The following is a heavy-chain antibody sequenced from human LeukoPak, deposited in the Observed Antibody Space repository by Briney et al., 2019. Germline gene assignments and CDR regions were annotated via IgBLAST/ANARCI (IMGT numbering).Heavy chain of an antibody. J-gene: IGHJ4*02. Sequence: GASVKVSCKASGYTFTSYGISWVRQAPGQGLEWMGWISAYNGNTNYAQKLQGRVTMTTDTSTSTAYMELRSLRSDDTAVYYCARGFHYDSSGYPFDCWGQGTLVTVSS. CDR1: GYTFTSYG. CDR2: ISAYNGNT. CDR3: ARGFHYDSSGYPFDC. V-gene: IGHV1-18*01. D-gene: IGHD3-22*01.